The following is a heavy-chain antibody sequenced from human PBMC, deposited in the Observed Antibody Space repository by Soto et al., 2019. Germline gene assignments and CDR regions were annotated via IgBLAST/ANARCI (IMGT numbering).Heavy chain of an antibody. CDR1: GFTFRRYW. D-gene: IGHD6-13*01. V-gene: IGHV3-7*01. Sequence: GGSLRLSCGTSGFTFRRYWMSCVRHAPGQGLEWVANIKQDGSERYYLDSVKGRFTISRDNAKNSLYLQMNSLRAEDTAVYYCARDTPRRAAAAPLGYWGQGTLVTVSS. J-gene: IGHJ4*02. CDR2: IKQDGSER. CDR3: ARDTPRRAAAAPLGY.